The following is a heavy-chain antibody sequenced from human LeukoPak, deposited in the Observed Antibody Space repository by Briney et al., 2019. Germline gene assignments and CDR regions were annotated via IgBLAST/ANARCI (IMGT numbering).Heavy chain of an antibody. D-gene: IGHD5-24*01. CDR3: ARDGMFEEGMATIWGFDY. CDR1: GFTFSSYA. J-gene: IGHJ4*02. CDR2: ISGSGGST. Sequence: PGGSLRLSCAASGFTFSSYAMSWVRQAPGKGLEWVSAISGSGGSTYYADSVKGRFTISRDNSKNTLYLQMNSLRAEDTAVYYCARDGMFEEGMATIWGFDYWGQGTLVTVSS. V-gene: IGHV3-23*01.